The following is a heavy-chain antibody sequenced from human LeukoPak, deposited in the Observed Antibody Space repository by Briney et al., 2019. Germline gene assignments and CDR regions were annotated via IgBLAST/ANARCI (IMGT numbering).Heavy chain of an antibody. Sequence: GGSLRLSCAASGFIFRDYATSWVRQAPGKGLEWISTITDDGVGTYHAESVKGRFTISRDNSKNTLYLQMNTLRGEDTAVYYCAKKEGWQFGTYYVDHWGRGTLVTVSS. CDR1: GFIFRDYA. J-gene: IGHJ4*02. CDR2: ITDDGVGT. CDR3: AKKEGWQFGTYYVDH. V-gene: IGHV3-23*01. D-gene: IGHD1-14*01.